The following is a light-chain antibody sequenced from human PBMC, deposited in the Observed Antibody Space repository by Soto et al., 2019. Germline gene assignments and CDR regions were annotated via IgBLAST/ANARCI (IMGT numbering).Light chain of an antibody. CDR1: SSDVGAYNY. V-gene: IGLV2-8*01. Sequence: QSVLTQPPSASGSPGQSVTISCTGTSSDVGAYNYVCWYQQHPGKAPKLIISEVTKRPSGVPDRFSGSKSGNTASLTVTGLQAEDEADYYCSSYAGSNNPWVFAGGTKLTVL. CDR2: EVT. J-gene: IGLJ3*02. CDR3: SSYAGSNNPWV.